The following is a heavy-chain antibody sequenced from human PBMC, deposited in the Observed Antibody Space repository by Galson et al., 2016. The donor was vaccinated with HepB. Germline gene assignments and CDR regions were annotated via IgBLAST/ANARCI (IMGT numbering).Heavy chain of an antibody. CDR3: AHLKLYDSGCYYLYYFHS. Sequence: PALVKPTQTLTLTCTFSGFALGTRGVGVGWIRQPPGKALEWLAVIYWDDDKRYSHSLKSRLSIPQDTSKNQVVLRMTSLDPVDTATYYCAHLKLYDSGCYYLYYFHSWGQGTLVTVSS. CDR1: GFALGTRGVG. D-gene: IGHD3-22*01. J-gene: IGHJ4*02. V-gene: IGHV2-5*02. CDR2: IYWDDDK.